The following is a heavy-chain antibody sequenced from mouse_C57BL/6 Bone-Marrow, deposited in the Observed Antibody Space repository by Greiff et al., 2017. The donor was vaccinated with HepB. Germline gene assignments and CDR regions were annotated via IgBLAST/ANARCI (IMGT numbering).Heavy chain of an antibody. CDR3: AREEDPFDY. V-gene: IGHV1-50*01. J-gene: IGHJ2*01. CDR2: IDPSDSYT. CDR1: GYTFTSYW. Sequence: QVQLQQPGAELVKPGASVKLSCKASGYTFTSYWMQWVKQRPGQGLEWIGEIDPSDSYTNYNQKFKGKATLTVDTSSSTAYMQLSSLTSEDSAVYYCAREEDPFDYGGQGTTLTVSS.